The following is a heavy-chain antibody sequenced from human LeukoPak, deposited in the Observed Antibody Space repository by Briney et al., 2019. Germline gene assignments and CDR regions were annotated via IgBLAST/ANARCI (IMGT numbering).Heavy chain of an antibody. CDR2: IKQDASEK. D-gene: IGHD1-26*01. CDR1: GFTFSHYW. Sequence: GGSLRLACAPSGFTFSHYWMGWVRQAPGKGLEWVANIKQDASEKSYVDSVKGRFTISRDNAQNSLYLQMNSLRVEDTAVYYCVIWGITATVDCWGQGTLVTVSS. J-gene: IGHJ4*02. V-gene: IGHV3-7*01. CDR3: VIWGITATVDC.